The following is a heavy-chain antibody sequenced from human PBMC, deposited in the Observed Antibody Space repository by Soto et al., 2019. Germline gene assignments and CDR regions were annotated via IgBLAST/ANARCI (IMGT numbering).Heavy chain of an antibody. CDR3: DRADDFSDRLDY. CDR2: IYYSGST. Sequence: PSETLSLTCTVSGGSISSGDFYWSWIRQPPGKGLELIGNIYYSGSTYYNPSLRSRAIMSVDTSQNQFSLKLSSLTAADTAVYFCDRADDFSDRLDYWGQGGLVTVSS. D-gene: IGHD4-17*01. J-gene: IGHJ4*02. V-gene: IGHV4-30-4*01. CDR1: GGSISSGDFY.